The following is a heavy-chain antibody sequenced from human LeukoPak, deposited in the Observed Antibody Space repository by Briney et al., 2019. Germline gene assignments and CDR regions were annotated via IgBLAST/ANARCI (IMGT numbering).Heavy chain of an antibody. V-gene: IGHV1-18*01. CDR3: ASSPYSYGSNYYYYYMDV. CDR1: GYTFTSYG. J-gene: IGHJ6*03. D-gene: IGHD5-18*01. Sequence: ASVKVSCKASGYTFTSYGISWVRQAPGQGLEWMGWISTYNGNTNYAQKLQGRVTMTTDTSTSTAYMELRSLRSDDTAVYYCASSPYSYGSNYYYYYMDVWGKGTTVTVSS. CDR2: ISTYNGNT.